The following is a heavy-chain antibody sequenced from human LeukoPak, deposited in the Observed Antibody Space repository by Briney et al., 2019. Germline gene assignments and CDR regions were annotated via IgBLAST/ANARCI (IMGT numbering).Heavy chain of an antibody. CDR1: GFTFSRYW. CDR3: GKPTMGRGVNYGVDV. V-gene: IGHV3-74*01. CDR2: INSDATST. J-gene: IGHJ6*02. D-gene: IGHD3-10*01. Sequence: GGSLRLSCAASGFTFSRYWMHWVRHAPGKGLVWVSRINSDATSTSYADSVKGRFTISRDNAKNTLYLQMDSLGAEDTAVYYCGKPTMGRGVNYGVDVWGQGTTVTVSS.